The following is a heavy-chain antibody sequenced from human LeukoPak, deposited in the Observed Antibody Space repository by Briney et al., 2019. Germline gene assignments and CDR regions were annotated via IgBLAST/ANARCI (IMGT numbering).Heavy chain of an antibody. J-gene: IGHJ4*02. V-gene: IGHV3-23*01. Sequence: GGSLRLSCAASGFTFSSYAMSWVRQAPGKGLEWVSAIISGGSTYYADSVKGRFTISRDNAKNSLFLQMNSLRVEDTAVYYCTGVSLGANGDYWGQGTLVTVSS. CDR1: GFTFSSYA. D-gene: IGHD1-26*01. CDR3: TGVSLGANGDY. CDR2: IISGGST.